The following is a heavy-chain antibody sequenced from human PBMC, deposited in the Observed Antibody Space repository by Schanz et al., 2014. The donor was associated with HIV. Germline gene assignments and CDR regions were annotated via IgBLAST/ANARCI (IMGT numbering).Heavy chain of an antibody. CDR1: GFTFNNYA. J-gene: IGHJ6*02. CDR2: ISYDGVNK. CDR3: AKDGNLYDSRYRGKGNYYHYYGMDV. D-gene: IGHD3-22*01. Sequence: QEQLVESGGGVVQPGRSLRLSCVASGFTFNNYAMTWVRQAPGKGLEWVAVISYDGVNKHFADSVKGRFTISRDNSKNTLYLQVKRLRTEDTAVYFCAKDGNLYDSRYRGKGNYYHYYGMDVWGQGTTVTVS. V-gene: IGHV3-30*18.